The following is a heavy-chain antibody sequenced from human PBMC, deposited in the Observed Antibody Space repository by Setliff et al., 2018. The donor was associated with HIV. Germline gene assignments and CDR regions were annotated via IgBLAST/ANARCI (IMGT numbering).Heavy chain of an antibody. CDR3: ARNLDTSANYFTPFFDY. CDR2: VYYSGST. D-gene: IGHD3-22*01. CDR1: GDSITSGDSC. V-gene: IGHV4-39*07. Sequence: SETLSLTCTVSGDSITSGDSCWGWIRQPPGKGLEWIGRVYYSGSTYYNPSLKSRVIISLDTSKKQFSLKVTSVTAAGTALYYCARNLDTSANYFTPFFDYWGQAILVTVSS. J-gene: IGHJ4*02.